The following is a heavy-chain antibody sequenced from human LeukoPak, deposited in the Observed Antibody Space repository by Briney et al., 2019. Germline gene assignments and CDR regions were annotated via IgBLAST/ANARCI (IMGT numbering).Heavy chain of an antibody. CDR1: GFTFSSHN. Sequence: LRLSCAASGFTFSSHNMNWVRQPPGKGLEWIGCISYSGDTYSKPSLKTRLTISVDASKNQFSLKLTSVTAADTAVYYCARDVLVTSSPDAFDIWGQGTMVTVSS. CDR2: ISYSGDT. D-gene: IGHD2-21*02. V-gene: IGHV4-31*02. J-gene: IGHJ3*02. CDR3: ARDVLVTSSPDAFDI.